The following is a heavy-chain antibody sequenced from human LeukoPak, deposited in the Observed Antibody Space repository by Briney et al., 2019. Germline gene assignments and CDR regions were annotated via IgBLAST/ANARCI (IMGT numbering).Heavy chain of an antibody. Sequence: GGSLRLSCAASGFSFSDHYIRWIRQAPGKGLEWVSYITNSGSGKYYADPVKGRFTISRDNAKNSLYLQMNSLRAEDTAVYYCARDLGIAVPLEAFDIWGQGTMVTVSS. D-gene: IGHD6-19*01. CDR1: GFSFSDHY. CDR2: ITNSGSGK. CDR3: ARDLGIAVPLEAFDI. J-gene: IGHJ3*02. V-gene: IGHV3-11*04.